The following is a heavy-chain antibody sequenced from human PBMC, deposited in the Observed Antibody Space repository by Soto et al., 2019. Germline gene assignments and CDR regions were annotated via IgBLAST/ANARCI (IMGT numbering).Heavy chain of an antibody. CDR1: GFTFSRYA. D-gene: IGHD5-18*01. CDR3: ARLEGHSYGSPDY. J-gene: IGHJ4*02. CDR2: ITGSGDST. V-gene: IGHV3-23*01. Sequence: GGSLRLSCAASGFTFSRYAMSWVRQAPGKGLEWVSGITGSGDSTYYADSVKGRFRISRDSSKNTLYLQMNSLGAGDTALYYCARLEGHSYGSPDYWGQGTLVTVSS.